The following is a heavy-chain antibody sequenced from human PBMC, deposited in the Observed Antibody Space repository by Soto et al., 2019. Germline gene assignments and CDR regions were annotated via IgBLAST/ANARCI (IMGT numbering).Heavy chain of an antibody. D-gene: IGHD3-22*01. CDR2: ISGSGGST. J-gene: IGHJ2*01. CDR1: GFTFSSYA. CDR3: AKDRGVITMTVVVRWDWYFDL. V-gene: IGHV3-23*01. Sequence: EVQLLESGGGLVQPGGSLRLSCAASGFTFSSYAMSWVRQAPGKGLEWVSAISGSGGSTYYADSVKGRFTISRDNSKNTLHLQMNSRRAEDTVVYYCAKDRGVITMTVVVRWDWYFDLWGRGTLVTVSS.